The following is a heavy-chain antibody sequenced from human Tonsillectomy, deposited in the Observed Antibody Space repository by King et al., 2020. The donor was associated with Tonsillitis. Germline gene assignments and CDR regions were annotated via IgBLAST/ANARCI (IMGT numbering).Heavy chain of an antibody. D-gene: IGHD3-10*01. Sequence: QLVQSGPEVKRPGASVKVSCRASGYNFMSFSFSWVRQAPGQGPEWMGWISTNNGNINYAQKFQGRVTMTIHTATSSAYMELRRRRSDDTAVYYFARESGSGSYDAPDLWGQGSLVSVYS. V-gene: IGHV1-18*04. J-gene: IGHJ5*02. CDR2: ISTNNGNI. CDR3: ARESGSGSYDAPDL. CDR1: GYNFMSFS.